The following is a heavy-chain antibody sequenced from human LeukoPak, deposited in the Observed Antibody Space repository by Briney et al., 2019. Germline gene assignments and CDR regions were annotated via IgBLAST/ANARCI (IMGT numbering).Heavy chain of an antibody. D-gene: IGHD6-13*01. J-gene: IGHJ4*02. CDR3: ARAYSSSWYQGLIDY. CDR1: GFTFSSYS. Sequence: GGSLRLSCAASGFTFSSYSMNWVRQAPGKGLEWVSYISSSSSTIYYADSVKGRFTISRDNAKSSLYLQMNSLRAEDTAVYYCARAYSSSWYQGLIDYWGQGTLVTVSS. CDR2: ISSSSSTI. V-gene: IGHV3-48*01.